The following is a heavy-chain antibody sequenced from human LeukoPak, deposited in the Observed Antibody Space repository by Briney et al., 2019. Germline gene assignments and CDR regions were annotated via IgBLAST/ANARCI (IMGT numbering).Heavy chain of an antibody. J-gene: IGHJ5*02. CDR2: IYYSGNT. Sequence: SETLSLTCTVSGGSISSSSHYWVWIRQPPGKGLEWIGSIYYSGNTDYNPSLKSRVTISVDTSKNQFSLKLSSVTAADTAVHYCARHDNSDERFDPWGQGTRVTVSS. D-gene: IGHD3-22*01. V-gene: IGHV4-39*01. CDR1: GGSISSSSHY. CDR3: ARHDNSDERFDP.